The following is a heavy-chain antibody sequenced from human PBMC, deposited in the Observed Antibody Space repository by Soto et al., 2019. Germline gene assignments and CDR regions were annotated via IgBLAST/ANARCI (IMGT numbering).Heavy chain of an antibody. J-gene: IGHJ5*02. Sequence: QVQLVQSGAEMKKPGSSVKVSCKASGGTFSSYAISWVRQAPGQGLEWVGGIIPIFGTANYAQKFQGRVTITADESTSTAYMELSSLRSEDTAVYYCASPKFRFWQQLDPWGQGTLVTVSS. CDR3: ASPKFRFWQQLDP. CDR1: GGTFSSYA. CDR2: IIPIFGTA. V-gene: IGHV1-69*01. D-gene: IGHD3-3*01.